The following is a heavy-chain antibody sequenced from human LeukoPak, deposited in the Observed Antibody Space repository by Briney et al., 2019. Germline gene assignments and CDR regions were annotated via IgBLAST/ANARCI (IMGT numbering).Heavy chain of an antibody. V-gene: IGHV4-30-4*01. CDR2: IYYSGST. Sequence: PSETLSLTCTVSGGSSSSRDYYWSWIRQPPGKGLEWIGYIYYSGSTYYNPSLKSRVSISVDMSKNQFSLKLSSVTAADTPVYYCARVTLGSGSPYYYYGMDVWGQGTTVTVSS. D-gene: IGHD3-10*01. CDR1: GGSSSSRDYY. J-gene: IGHJ6*02. CDR3: ARVTLGSGSPYYYYGMDV.